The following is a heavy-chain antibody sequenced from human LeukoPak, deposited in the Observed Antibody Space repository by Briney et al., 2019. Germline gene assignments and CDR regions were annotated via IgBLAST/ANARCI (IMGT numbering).Heavy chain of an antibody. D-gene: IGHD6-19*01. CDR1: GFSLSTSGVG. CDR2: IDWDDDK. V-gene: IGHV2-70*11. Sequence: GPTLVNPTQTLTLTCTFSGFSLSTSGVGVGWIRQPPGKALEWLARIDWDDDKYYSTSLKTRLTISKDTSKNQVVLTMTNMDPVDTATYYCARIMGIAVAGTEDSIYYGMDVWGQGTTVTVSS. J-gene: IGHJ6*02. CDR3: ARIMGIAVAGTEDSIYYGMDV.